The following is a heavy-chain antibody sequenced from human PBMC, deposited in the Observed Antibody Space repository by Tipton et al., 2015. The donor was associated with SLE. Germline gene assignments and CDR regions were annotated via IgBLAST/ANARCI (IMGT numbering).Heavy chain of an antibody. J-gene: IGHJ4*02. CDR3: ARLQSIGTAGL. CDR2: IYYSGSS. D-gene: IGHD1/OR15-1a*01. CDR1: SYSIYNGFY. V-gene: IGHV4-38-2*01. Sequence: TLSLTCSVSSYSIYNGFYWGWIRQSPGKGLEWIGSIYYSGSSYYNPSLKSRATISPDTSNNQVSLRLTSVTAADTALYYCARLQSIGTAGLWGQGTLVTVSS.